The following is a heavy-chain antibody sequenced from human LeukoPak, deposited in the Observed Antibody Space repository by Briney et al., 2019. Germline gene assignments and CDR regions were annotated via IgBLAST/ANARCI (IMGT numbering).Heavy chain of an antibody. CDR2: ITNGGSTI. V-gene: IGHV3-11*01. CDR1: GFTFSDYN. Sequence: GGSLRLSCAASGFTFSDYNMNWVRQAPGKWLGWVSYITNGGSTIHYADSVKGRFTISRDNAKNSLYLQMNSLRAEDTAVYYCARSIGLTGGGVDVWGQGTTVTVSS. J-gene: IGHJ6*02. CDR3: ARSIGLTGGGVDV. D-gene: IGHD3-9*01.